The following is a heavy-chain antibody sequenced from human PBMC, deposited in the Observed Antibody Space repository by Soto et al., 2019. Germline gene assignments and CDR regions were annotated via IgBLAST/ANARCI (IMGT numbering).Heavy chain of an antibody. D-gene: IGHD3-22*01. CDR3: ARYDSSGYYWPYYYYGMDV. J-gene: IGHJ6*02. Sequence: TGGSLRHSCAASGVTFSTYSMNWVRQAPGKGLEWVSSISSSSSYIYYADSVKGRFTISRDNAKNSLYLQMNSLRAEDTAVYYCARYDSSGYYWPYYYYGMDVWGQGTTVTVSS. V-gene: IGHV3-21*01. CDR1: GVTFSTYS. CDR2: ISSSSSYI.